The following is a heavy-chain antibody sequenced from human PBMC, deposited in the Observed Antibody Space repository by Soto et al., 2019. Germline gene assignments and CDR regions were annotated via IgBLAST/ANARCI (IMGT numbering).Heavy chain of an antibody. CDR2: IIPIFGTA. CDR3: ARLSSSGWYHPYGMYF. CDR1: GGTFSSYA. D-gene: IGHD3-10*01. V-gene: IGHV1-69*13. J-gene: IGHJ6*02. Sequence: GASVKVSCKASGGTFSSYAISWVRQAPGQGLEWMGGIIPIFGTANYAQKFQGRVTITADESTSTAYMELSSLRSEDTAVYYCARLSSSGWYHPYGMYFWGQGSTVPVSS.